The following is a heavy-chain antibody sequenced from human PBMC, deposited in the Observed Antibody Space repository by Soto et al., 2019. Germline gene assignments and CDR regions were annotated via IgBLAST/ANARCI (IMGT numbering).Heavy chain of an antibody. CDR1: GFSLSTSGVG. V-gene: IGHV2-5*02. Sequence: QITLKESGPTLVKPTQTLTLTCTFSGFSLSTSGVGVAWIRQPPAQTLERLALVYWDAGKRYSPSLKTRLNITKYPSKNLVVLTLTNVDPVDTAKYYCAHRSVYDISTGYYPFDYLCQGSLVTVSS. J-gene: IGHJ4*02. CDR2: VYWDAGK. D-gene: IGHD3-9*01. CDR3: AHRSVYDISTGYYPFDY.